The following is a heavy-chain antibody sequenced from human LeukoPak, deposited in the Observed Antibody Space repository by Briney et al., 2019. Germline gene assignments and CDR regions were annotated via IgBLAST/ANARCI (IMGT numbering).Heavy chain of an antibody. D-gene: IGHD3-10*01. CDR2: INSNSANI. CDR3: ARDPHTSGAKNWFDP. J-gene: IGHJ5*02. Sequence: GGSLRLSCAASGXTLSSYNMNWVRQAPGKGLEWVSAINSNSANIYYADSVKGRFTVSRDNAKNSLYLHMNSLRAEDTAVYYCARDPHTSGAKNWFDPWGQGTLVTVSS. V-gene: IGHV3-21*01. CDR1: GXTLSSYN.